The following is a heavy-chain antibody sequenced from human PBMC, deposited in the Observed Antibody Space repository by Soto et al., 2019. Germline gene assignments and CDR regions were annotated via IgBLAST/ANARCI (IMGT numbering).Heavy chain of an antibody. CDR2: ISGSGGRT. CDR1: GFTFSSYA. Sequence: LRLSCAASGFTFSSYAMSWVRQAPGKGLEWGSAISGSGGRTYYADSVKGRFTISRDNSKNTLYLQMNSLRAEDTAVYYCATGRGLYYYYGMDVWGQGTTVTVSS. D-gene: IGHD3-10*01. CDR3: ATGRGLYYYYGMDV. J-gene: IGHJ6*02. V-gene: IGHV3-23*01.